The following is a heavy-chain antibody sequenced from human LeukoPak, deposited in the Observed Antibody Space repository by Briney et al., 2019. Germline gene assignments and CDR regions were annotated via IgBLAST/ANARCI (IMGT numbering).Heavy chain of an antibody. CDR1: GFTFGSYW. CDR2: IKQDGSER. CDR3: VRDGGYSGYEY. V-gene: IGHV3-7*04. J-gene: IGHJ4*02. Sequence: PGGSLRLSCAASGFTFGSYWMTWVRQAPGKGLEWVANIKQDGSERYYVDSMKGRITISKDNAKKSLYLEVNSLSAEETAVYYCVRDGGYSGYEYWGQGTLVTVSS. D-gene: IGHD5-12*01.